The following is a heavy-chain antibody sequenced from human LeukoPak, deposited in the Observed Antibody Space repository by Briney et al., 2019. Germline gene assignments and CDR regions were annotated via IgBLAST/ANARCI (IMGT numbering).Heavy chain of an antibody. CDR2: IYYSGST. V-gene: IGHV4-59*08. CDR1: GGSISSYY. Sequence: SETLSLTCTVSGGSISSYYWSWIRQPPGKGLEWIGYIYYSGSTNYNPSLKSRVTISVDTSKNQFSLKLSSVTAADTAVYYCARHLYSSGWYWYYWGQGTLVTVSS. D-gene: IGHD6-19*01. CDR3: ARHLYSSGWYWYY. J-gene: IGHJ4*02.